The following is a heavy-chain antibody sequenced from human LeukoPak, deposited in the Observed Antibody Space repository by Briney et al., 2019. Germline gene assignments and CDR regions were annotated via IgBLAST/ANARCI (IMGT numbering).Heavy chain of an antibody. D-gene: IGHD3-9*01. J-gene: IGHJ4*02. V-gene: IGHV1-69*13. CDR3: ARGGPYYDILTGYYNYFDY. Sequence: SVKVSCKASGYTFTSYGISWVRQAPGQGLEWMGGIIPIFGTANYAQKFQGRVTITADESTSTAYMELSSLRSEDTAVYYCARGGPYYDILTGYYNYFDYWGQGTLVTVSS. CDR1: GYTFTSYG. CDR2: IIPIFGTA.